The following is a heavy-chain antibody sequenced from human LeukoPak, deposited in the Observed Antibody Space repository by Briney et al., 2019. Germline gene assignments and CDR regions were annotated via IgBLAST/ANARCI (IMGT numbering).Heavy chain of an antibody. J-gene: IGHJ3*02. V-gene: IGHV4-61*05. CDR1: GGSISSSSYY. Sequence: SETLSLTCTVSGGSISSSSYYWGWIRQPPGKGLEWIGYIYYSGSTNYNPSLKSRITISVDTSKNQFSLKLSSVTAADTAVYYCARVEATYDAFDIWGQGTMVTVSS. D-gene: IGHD1-26*01. CDR2: IYYSGST. CDR3: ARVEATYDAFDI.